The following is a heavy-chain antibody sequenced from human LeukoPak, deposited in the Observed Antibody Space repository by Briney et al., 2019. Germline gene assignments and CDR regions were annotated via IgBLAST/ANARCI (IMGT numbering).Heavy chain of an antibody. CDR1: GGSISSYY. V-gene: IGHV4-59*01. J-gene: IGHJ4*02. CDR3: AGGRPYYFDY. CDR2: ISYSGST. Sequence: SETLSLTCTVSGGSISSYYWSWIRQPPGKGLEWIGYISYSGSTNYNPSLKSRVTISVDTSKDQFSLKLSSVTAADTAVYYCAGGRPYYFDYWGQGTLVTVSS.